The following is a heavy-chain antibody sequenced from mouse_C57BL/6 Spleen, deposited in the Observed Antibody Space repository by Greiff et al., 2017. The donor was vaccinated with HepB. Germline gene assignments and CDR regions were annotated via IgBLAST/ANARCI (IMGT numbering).Heavy chain of an antibody. D-gene: IGHD3-1*01. CDR2: IDPSDSYT. CDR3: ARGGSYSGGVAY. Sequence: VQLQQSGAELVMPGASVKLSCKASGYTFTSYWMHWVKQRPGQGLEWIGEIDPSDSYTNYNQKFKGKSTLTVDKSSSTAYMQLSSLASEDSAVYYCARGGSYSGGVAYWGQGTLVTVSA. V-gene: IGHV1-69*01. J-gene: IGHJ3*01. CDR1: GYTFTSYW.